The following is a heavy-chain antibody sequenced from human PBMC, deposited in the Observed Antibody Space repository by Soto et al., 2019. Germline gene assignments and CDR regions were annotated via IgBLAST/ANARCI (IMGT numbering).Heavy chain of an antibody. Sequence: EVQLVESGGGLEQPGGSLRLSCAASGFTFSAYSMNWVRQAPGKGLAWVAYISSSSDTIYYADSVKGRFTSSRDNGKSSLYLQMNSLRTEATAVYYCARGGSSSFFTNDLLDYWGQGTLVTFSS. V-gene: IGHV3-48*01. J-gene: IGHJ4*02. CDR2: ISSSSDTI. CDR1: GFTFSAYS. D-gene: IGHD6-13*01. CDR3: ARGGSSSFFTNDLLDY.